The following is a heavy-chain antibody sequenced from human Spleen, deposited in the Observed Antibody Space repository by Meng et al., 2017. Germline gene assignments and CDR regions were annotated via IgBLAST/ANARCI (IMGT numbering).Heavy chain of an antibody. CDR3: AREKGYSNDY. V-gene: IGHV4-39*07. CDR1: GGSIRSSSYY. J-gene: IGHJ4*02. D-gene: IGHD6-13*01. CDR2: IYYSGST. Sequence: GSLRLSCTVSGGSIRSSSYYWGWIRQPPGKGLEWIGSIYYSGSTYYNPSLKRRVTISVDTSKNQFSLKLSSVTAADTAVYYCAREKGYSNDYWGQGTLVTVSS.